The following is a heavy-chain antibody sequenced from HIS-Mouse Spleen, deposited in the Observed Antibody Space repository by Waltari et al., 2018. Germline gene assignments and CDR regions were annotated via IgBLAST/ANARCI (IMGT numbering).Heavy chain of an antibody. CDR2: IYYSGST. D-gene: IGHD2-21*01. CDR3: AREKTRVGIALGAFDI. Sequence: QVQLQESGPGLVKPSQTLSLTCTVSGGSISSGGYYGSWIRQHPGKGLEWIGYIYYSGSTYYNPSLKSRVTISVDTSKNQFSLKLSSVTAADTAVYYCAREKTRVGIALGAFDIWGQGTMVTVSS. V-gene: IGHV4-31*03. J-gene: IGHJ3*02. CDR1: GGSISSGGYY.